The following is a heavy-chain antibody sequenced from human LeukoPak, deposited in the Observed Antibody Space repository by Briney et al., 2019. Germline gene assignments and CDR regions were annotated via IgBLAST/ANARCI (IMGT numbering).Heavy chain of an antibody. Sequence: ASVKVSCKASGYTFTSYYMHWVRQAPGQGLEWMGIINPSGGSTSYAQRFQGRVTMTRDMSTSTVYMELSSLRSEDTAVYYCARGPERYFDWLYYMDVWGKGTTVTISS. CDR3: ARGPERYFDWLYYMDV. D-gene: IGHD3-9*01. V-gene: IGHV1-46*01. CDR2: INPSGGST. CDR1: GYTFTSYY. J-gene: IGHJ6*03.